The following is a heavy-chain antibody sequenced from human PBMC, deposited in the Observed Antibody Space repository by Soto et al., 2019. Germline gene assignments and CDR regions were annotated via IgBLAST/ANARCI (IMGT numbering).Heavy chain of an antibody. CDR3: ARGYCSSTSCYPLDY. CDR1: GGSISSGGYY. Sequence: LSLTCTVSGGSISSGGYYWSWIRQHPGKGLEWIGYIYYSGSTYYNPSLKSRVTISVDTSKNQFSLKLSSVTAADTAVYYCARGYCSSTSCYPLDYWGQGTLVTVSS. CDR2: IYYSGST. V-gene: IGHV4-31*03. D-gene: IGHD2-2*01. J-gene: IGHJ4*02.